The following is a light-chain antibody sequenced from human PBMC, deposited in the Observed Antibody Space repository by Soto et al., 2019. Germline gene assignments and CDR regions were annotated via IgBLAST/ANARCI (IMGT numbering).Light chain of an antibody. J-gene: IGKJ3*01. V-gene: IGKV1-9*01. CDR2: AAS. CDR3: QQPNSDPL. CDR1: QGISSY. Sequence: DIQLTQSPSFLSASVGDRVTITCRASQGISSYLAWYKQKPGKAPKLLIYAASTLQSGDPSRFSGSGSGTDFTLTITSMQPEEFATYHCQQPNSDPLFRPAPKADIK.